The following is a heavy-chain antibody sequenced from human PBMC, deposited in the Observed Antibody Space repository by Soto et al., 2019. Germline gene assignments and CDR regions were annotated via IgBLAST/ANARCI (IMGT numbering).Heavy chain of an antibody. CDR3: ARDGLNWNSVHYGMDV. CDR2: IKQDGSEK. V-gene: IGHV3-7*01. D-gene: IGHD1-20*01. Sequence: GGSLRLSCAASGFTFSSYGMHWVRQAPGKGLEWVANIKQDGSEKYYLDSVKGRFTVSRDNAKNSLFLQMTSLTPEDTAVYYCARDGLNWNSVHYGMDVWGQGTTVTVSS. J-gene: IGHJ6*02. CDR1: GFTFSSYG.